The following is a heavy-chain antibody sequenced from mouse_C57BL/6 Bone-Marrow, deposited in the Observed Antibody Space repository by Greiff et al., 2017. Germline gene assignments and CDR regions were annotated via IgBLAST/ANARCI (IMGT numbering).Heavy chain of an antibody. CDR2: IYPGDGDT. CDR1: GYAFSSSW. V-gene: IGHV1-82*01. J-gene: IGHJ2*01. CDR3: ARRSDFDY. Sequence: QVQLQQSGPELVKPGASVKISCKASGYAFSSSWMNWVKQRPGKGLEWIGRIYPGDGDTNYNGKFKGKATLTAAKSSSTAYMQLSSLTSADSAVYFCARRSDFDYWGQGTTLTVSS.